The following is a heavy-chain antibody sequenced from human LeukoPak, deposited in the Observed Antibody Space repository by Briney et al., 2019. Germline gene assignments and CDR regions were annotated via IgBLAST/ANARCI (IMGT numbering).Heavy chain of an antibody. CDR1: GLTFSSYW. Sequence: PGGSLRLSCAGSGLTFSSYWMTRVRQAPGKGLEWVANIKPDGSEMAYVDSVKGRFTISRDNAKNSVYLQMNSLRAEDTAVYYCERVNYGWGSQPYWGQGTLVTVSS. CDR3: ERVNYGWGSQPY. J-gene: IGHJ4*02. V-gene: IGHV3-7*04. D-gene: IGHD3-10*01. CDR2: IKPDGSEM.